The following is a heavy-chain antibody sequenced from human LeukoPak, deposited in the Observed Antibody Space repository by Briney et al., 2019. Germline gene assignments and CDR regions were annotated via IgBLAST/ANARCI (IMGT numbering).Heavy chain of an antibody. V-gene: IGHV3-23*01. J-gene: IGHJ4*02. CDR1: GFTFSTYA. Sequence: SGGSLRLSCAASGFTFSTYAMSWVRQAPGKGLEWVSGITPSGSSAYHAGSVKGRFSISRDNSKNTLYLQMNSLRAEDTAVYYCAKDVPLATTGYLYFDNWGQGTLVTVSS. CDR3: AKDVPLATTGYLYFDN. CDR2: ITPSGSSA. D-gene: IGHD3-9*01.